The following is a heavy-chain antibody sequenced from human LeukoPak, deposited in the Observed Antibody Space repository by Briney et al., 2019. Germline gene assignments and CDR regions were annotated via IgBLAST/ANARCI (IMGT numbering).Heavy chain of an antibody. CDR3: ARGAIAAAGNWFAP. D-gene: IGHD6-13*01. J-gene: IGHJ5*02. Sequence: SETLSLTCAVSGGSISSGGYSWRWIRQPPGRGLEWIVYIYHSGSTYYNPSLKSRVTISVDRSKNQFSLKLSSVTAADTAVYYCARGAIAAAGNWFAPWGQGTLVTVSS. CDR1: GGSISSGGYS. V-gene: IGHV4-30-2*01. CDR2: IYHSGST.